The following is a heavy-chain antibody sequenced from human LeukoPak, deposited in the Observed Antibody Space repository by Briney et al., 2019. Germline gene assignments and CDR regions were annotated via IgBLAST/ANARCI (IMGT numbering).Heavy chain of an antibody. V-gene: IGHV5-51*01. CDR1: GYSFTSYW. J-gene: IGHJ3*02. Sequence: GESLKISCKGSGYSFTSYWIGWVRQMPGKGLEWMGIIYPGDSDTRYSPSFQGQVTISADKSISTAYLQWSSLKASDTAMYYCARPNLVDQHPYAFAIWGQGTMVTVSS. CDR2: IYPGDSDT. D-gene: IGHD2-2*01. CDR3: ARPNLVDQHPYAFAI.